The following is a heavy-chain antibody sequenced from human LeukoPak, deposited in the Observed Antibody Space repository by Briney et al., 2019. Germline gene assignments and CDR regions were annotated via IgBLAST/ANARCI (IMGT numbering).Heavy chain of an antibody. V-gene: IGHV1-18*01. Sequence: ASVKVSCTASGYTFTSYGISWVRQAPGQGLEWMGWISAYNGNTNYAQKLQGRVTMTTDTSTSTAYMELRSLRSDDTAVYYCARDLHNCSSTSCYAFDYWGQGTLVTVSS. CDR1: GYTFTSYG. D-gene: IGHD2-2*01. J-gene: IGHJ4*02. CDR2: ISAYNGNT. CDR3: ARDLHNCSSTSCYAFDY.